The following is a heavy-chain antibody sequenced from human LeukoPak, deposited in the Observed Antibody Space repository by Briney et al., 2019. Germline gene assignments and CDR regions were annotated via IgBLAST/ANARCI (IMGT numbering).Heavy chain of an antibody. Sequence: GGSLRLSCAASGFTVSSNYMSWVRQAPGKGLEWVSVIYSGGSTYYADSVKGRFTISRDNSKNTLYLQMSSLRAEDTAVYYCARVYRQQLGRAFDIWGQGTMVTVSS. CDR2: IYSGGST. D-gene: IGHD6-13*01. V-gene: IGHV3-53*01. J-gene: IGHJ3*02. CDR3: ARVYRQQLGRAFDI. CDR1: GFTVSSNY.